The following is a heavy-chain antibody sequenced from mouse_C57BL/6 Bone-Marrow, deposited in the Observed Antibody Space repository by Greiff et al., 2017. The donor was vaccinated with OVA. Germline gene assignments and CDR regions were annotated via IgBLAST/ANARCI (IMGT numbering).Heavy chain of an antibody. CDR1: GYAFSSSW. V-gene: IGHV1-82*01. D-gene: IGHD1-1*01. CDR3: ARARDGYYGSSYGYFDV. CDR2: IYPGDGDT. J-gene: IGHJ1*03. Sequence: QVQLQQSGPELVKPGASVKISCKASGYAFSSSWMNWVKQRPGKGLEWIGRIYPGDGDTNYNGKFKGKATLTADKSSSTAYMQLSSLTSEDSAVYFCARARDGYYGSSYGYFDVWGTGTTVTVSS.